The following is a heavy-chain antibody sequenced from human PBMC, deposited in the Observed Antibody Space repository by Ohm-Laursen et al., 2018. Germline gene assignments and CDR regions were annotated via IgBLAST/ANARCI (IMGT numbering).Heavy chain of an antibody. CDR2: FYSSGST. Sequence: SQTLSLTCALSSGSFGLYFGSWSRRPPGKGWGGLGYFYSSGSTNYNPSLNGRVSIAVDTSKNQFPLKLNSVTAADTAVYYCARGMSTGYYGSGSYYYWGQGTLVTVSS. V-gene: IGHV4-59*01. D-gene: IGHD3-10*01. J-gene: IGHJ4*02. CDR3: ARGMSTGYYGSGSYYY. CDR1: SGSFGLYF.